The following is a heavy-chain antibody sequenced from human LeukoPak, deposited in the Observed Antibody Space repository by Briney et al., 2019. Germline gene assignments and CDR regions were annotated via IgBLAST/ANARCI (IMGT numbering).Heavy chain of an antibody. CDR1: GGSISSYY. J-gene: IGHJ3*02. D-gene: IGHD3-9*01. CDR3: ARGGTYDILTGYYSPDAFDI. CDR2: IYHSGST. Sequence: PSETLSLTCTVSGGSISSYYWSWIRQPPGKGLEWIGNIYHSGSTYYNTSLKSRVTISVDTSKNQLSLKLSSVTAADTAVYYCARGGTYDILTGYYSPDAFDIWGQGTMVTVSS. V-gene: IGHV4-59*08.